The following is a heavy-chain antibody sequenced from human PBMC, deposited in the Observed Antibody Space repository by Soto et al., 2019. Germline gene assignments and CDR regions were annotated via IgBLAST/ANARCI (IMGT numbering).Heavy chain of an antibody. CDR3: ARDRVVATGWDYYYYYMDV. J-gene: IGHJ6*03. CDR1: GGSISSGGYY. D-gene: IGHD5-12*01. Sequence: SETLSLTCTVSGGSISSGGYYWSWIRQHPGKGLEWIGYIYYSGSTYYNPSLKSRVTISVDTSKNQFSLKLSSVTAADTAVYYCARDRVVATGWDYYYYYMDVWGKGTTVTVSS. V-gene: IGHV4-31*03. CDR2: IYYSGST.